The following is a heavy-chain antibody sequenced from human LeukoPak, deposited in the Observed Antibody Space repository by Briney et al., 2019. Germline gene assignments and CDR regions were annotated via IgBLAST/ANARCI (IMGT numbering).Heavy chain of an antibody. CDR2: INPSGGST. V-gene: IGHV1-46*01. Sequence: GASVTVSFKASGYTFSRYYMHWVRQAPGQGLEWMGIINPSGGSTSYAQKFQGRVTMTRDTSTRIVYMELSSLRSEDTAVYYCSRWGASGLALIYYYGMDVWGQGTTVTVSS. J-gene: IGHJ6*02. CDR3: SRWGASGLALIYYYGMDV. CDR1: GYTFSRYY. D-gene: IGHD3/OR15-3a*01.